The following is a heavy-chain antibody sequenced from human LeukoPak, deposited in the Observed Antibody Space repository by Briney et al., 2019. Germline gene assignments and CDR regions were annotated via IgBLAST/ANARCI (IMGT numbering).Heavy chain of an antibody. CDR3: ARAVSASTVYYFDY. Sequence: SETLSLTCSVSGGSVSSGSYYWRWIRQPPGKGLEWIGYIYYSGSTNYNPSLKSRVTISVDTSKIQFSLKLSSVTAADTAVYYCARAVSASTVYYFDYWGQGTLVTVSS. CDR1: GGSVSSGSYY. CDR2: IYYSGST. V-gene: IGHV4-61*01. J-gene: IGHJ4*02. D-gene: IGHD4-17*01.